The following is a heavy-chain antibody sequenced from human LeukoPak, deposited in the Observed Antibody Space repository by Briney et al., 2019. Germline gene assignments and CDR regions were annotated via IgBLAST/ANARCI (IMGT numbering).Heavy chain of an antibody. D-gene: IGHD3-22*01. CDR1: GGSICNSGYY. CDR3: AKTCYYDPFDY. V-gene: IGHV4-39*01. Sequence: SETLSLTCTVSGGSICNSGYYWGWIRQPPGKGLEWIGNVYYSGSTYYNPSLKSRVTISVDTSKNQFSLKLSSVTAADTAVYYCAKTCYYDPFDYWGQGTLVTVSS. CDR2: VYYSGST. J-gene: IGHJ4*02.